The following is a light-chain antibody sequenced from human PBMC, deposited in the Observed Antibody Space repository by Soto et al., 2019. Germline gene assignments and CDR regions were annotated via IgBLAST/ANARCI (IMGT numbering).Light chain of an antibody. CDR3: SSYTSTYSLV. V-gene: IGLV2-14*03. CDR2: DVN. Sequence: QSVLTQLASVSGSPGQSITISCTGTIDDVGAYNYVSWYQQRPGSAPQLIMYDVNNRPSGASHRFSGSKSGHTAYLTISGLQSDDEANYHCSSYTSTYSLVFGTGTKVTVL. J-gene: IGLJ1*01. CDR1: IDDVGAYNY.